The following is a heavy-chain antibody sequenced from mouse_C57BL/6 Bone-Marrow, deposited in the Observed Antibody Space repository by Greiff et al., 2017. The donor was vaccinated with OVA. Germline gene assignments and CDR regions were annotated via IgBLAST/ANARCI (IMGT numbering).Heavy chain of an antibody. CDR1: GYAFTNYL. CDR2: INPGNGGT. V-gene: IGHV1-54*01. Sequence: QVQLKESGAELVRPGTSVKVSCKASGYAFTNYLIEWVKQRPGQGLEWIGVINPGNGGTNYNEKFKGKATLTADKSSSTAYMQLSSLTSEDSAVYFCAREKITTVVRYFDVWGTGTTVTVSS. D-gene: IGHD1-1*01. J-gene: IGHJ1*03. CDR3: AREKITTVVRYFDV.